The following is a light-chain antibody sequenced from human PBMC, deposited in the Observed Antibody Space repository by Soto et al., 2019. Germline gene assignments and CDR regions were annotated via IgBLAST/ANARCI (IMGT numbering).Light chain of an antibody. Sequence: QSVLTQPPSASGTPGQRVTISCSGSSSNIGSNTVNWYQQLPGTAPKLLIYSNNQRPSGVADRFSGSKSCTSASLAISGLQSEEEADYYCAAWDDSLNGHVVFGGGTKLTVL. CDR1: SSNIGSNT. J-gene: IGLJ2*01. CDR3: AAWDDSLNGHVV. V-gene: IGLV1-44*01. CDR2: SNN.